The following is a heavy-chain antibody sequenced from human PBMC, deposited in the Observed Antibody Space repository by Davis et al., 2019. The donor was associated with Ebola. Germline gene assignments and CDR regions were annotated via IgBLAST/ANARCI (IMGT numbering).Heavy chain of an antibody. J-gene: IGHJ6*04. V-gene: IGHV1-46*01. CDR2: VNPSGGRT. CDR3: ARDAPMDV. Sequence: AASVKVSCKTSGYTFTDYYIHWVRQAPGQGLEWMGIVNPSGGRTDYAQKFQGRVTMTRDTSTSTVYMELNSLRAEDTAVYYCARDAPMDVWGKGTTVTVSS. CDR1: GYTFTDYY.